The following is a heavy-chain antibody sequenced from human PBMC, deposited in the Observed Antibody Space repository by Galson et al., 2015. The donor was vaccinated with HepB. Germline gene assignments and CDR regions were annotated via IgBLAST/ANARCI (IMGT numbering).Heavy chain of an antibody. CDR3: ASNGWVYSGSYPAPNWFDP. CDR1: GGTFSRYA. J-gene: IGHJ5*02. Sequence: SVKVSCKASGGTFSRYAISWVRQAPGQGLEWMGGIIPIFGTANYAQKFQGRVTITADESTSTAYMELSSLRSEDTAVYYCASNGWVYSGSYPAPNWFDPWGQGTLVTVSS. V-gene: IGHV1-69*13. D-gene: IGHD1-26*01. CDR2: IIPIFGTA.